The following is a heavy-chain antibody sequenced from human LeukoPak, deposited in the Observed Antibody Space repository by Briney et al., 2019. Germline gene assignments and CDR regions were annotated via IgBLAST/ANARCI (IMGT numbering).Heavy chain of an antibody. D-gene: IGHD2-2*02. J-gene: IGHJ6*03. CDR2: IYTSGST. Sequence: SETLSLTCTVSGGSISSYYWGWIRQPPGKGLEWIGYIYTSGSTNYNPSLKSRVIISVDTSKNQFSLKLSSVTAADTAVYYCARHGAYSTSCYTCYYYYMDVWGKGTTVTVSS. CDR1: GGSISSYY. V-gene: IGHV4-4*09. CDR3: ARHGAYSTSCYTCYYYYMDV.